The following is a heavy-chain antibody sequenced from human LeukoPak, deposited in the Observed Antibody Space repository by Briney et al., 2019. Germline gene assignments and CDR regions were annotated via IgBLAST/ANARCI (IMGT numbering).Heavy chain of an antibody. D-gene: IGHD3-10*01. Sequence: IPSETLSLTCTVSGGSISSGGYYWSWIRQHPGKGLEWIGYIYYSGSTYYNPSLKSRVTISVDTSKNQFSLKLSSVTAADTAVYYCARGQDYYGSGGANWFDPWGQGTLVTVSS. CDR3: ARGQDYYGSGGANWFDP. V-gene: IGHV4-31*03. CDR2: IYYSGST. J-gene: IGHJ5*02. CDR1: GGSISSGGYY.